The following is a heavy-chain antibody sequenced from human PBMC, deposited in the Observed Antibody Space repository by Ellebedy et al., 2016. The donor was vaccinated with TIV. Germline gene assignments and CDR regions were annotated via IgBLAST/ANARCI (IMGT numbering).Heavy chain of an antibody. V-gene: IGHV3-23*01. Sequence: GESLKISCAASGFIFSNYAMSWVRQAPGKGLEWVSSIIGSGGNTYYVDSVKGRFTIYRDNSKNTLHLQMNSLTAEDSAVYYCASHRRASSGYHFTYWGQGTLVTVSS. CDR2: IIGSGGNT. J-gene: IGHJ4*02. CDR3: ASHRRASSGYHFTY. D-gene: IGHD3-22*01. CDR1: GFIFSNYA.